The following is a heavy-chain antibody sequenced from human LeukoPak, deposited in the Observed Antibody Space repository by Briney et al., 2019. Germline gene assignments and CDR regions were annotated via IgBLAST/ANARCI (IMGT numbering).Heavy chain of an antibody. CDR1: GFTFSSYA. J-gene: IGHJ4*02. CDR3: AKASSIVIVVGLGFDY. Sequence: GGSLRLSCAASGFTFSSYAMSWVRQAPGKGLEWVSAISGSGGSTYYADSVKGRFAISRDNSKNTLYLQMNSLRAEDTAVYYCAKASSIVIVVGLGFDYWGQGTLVTVSS. D-gene: IGHD2-2*01. V-gene: IGHV3-23*01. CDR2: ISGSGGST.